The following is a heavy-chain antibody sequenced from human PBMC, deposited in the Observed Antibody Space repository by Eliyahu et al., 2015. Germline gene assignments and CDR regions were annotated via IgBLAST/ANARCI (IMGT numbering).Heavy chain of an antibody. J-gene: IGHJ4*02. CDR3: ARDLGAYKRAFDY. CDR1: GFXVSSNY. Sequence: EVQLVESGGGLIQPGGSLRLSCXAXGFXVSSNYMXWVRQAPGKGLEWLSVMYNGGATYYADSXKGRFTISRDNSKNTLYLQMNSLRADDTAVYYCARDLGAYKRAFDYWGQGTLVTVSS. D-gene: IGHD3-16*01. CDR2: MYNGGAT. V-gene: IGHV3-53*01.